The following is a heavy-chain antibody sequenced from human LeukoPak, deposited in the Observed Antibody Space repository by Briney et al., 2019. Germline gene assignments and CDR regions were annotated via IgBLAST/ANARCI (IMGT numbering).Heavy chain of an antibody. CDR3: ARQRGKMRYFDFVALDY. V-gene: IGHV4-39*01. CDR1: GGSISSGSYY. Sequence: SETLSLTCTVSGGSISSGSYYWGWIRQPPGKGLEWIGTIYSGGSTYYNPSLKSRVTISIDTSNNQFFLKLNSVTAADAAVYYCARQRGKMRYFDFVALDYWGQGTLVTVSS. CDR2: IYSGGST. J-gene: IGHJ4*02. D-gene: IGHD3-9*01.